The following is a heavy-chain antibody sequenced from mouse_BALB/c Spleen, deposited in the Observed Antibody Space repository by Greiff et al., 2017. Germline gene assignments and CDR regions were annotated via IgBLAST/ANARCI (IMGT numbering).Heavy chain of an antibody. D-gene: IGHD3-3*01. V-gene: IGHV5-6-3*01. J-gene: IGHJ1*01. CDR2: INSNGGST. CDR1: GFTFSSYG. Sequence: EVKVEESGGGLVQPGGSLKLSCAASGFTFSSYGMSWVRQTPDKRLELVATINSNGGSTYYPDSVKGRFTISRDNAKNTLYLQMSSLKSEDTAMYYCARAGRATAHWYFDVWGAGTTVTVSS. CDR3: ARAGRATAHWYFDV.